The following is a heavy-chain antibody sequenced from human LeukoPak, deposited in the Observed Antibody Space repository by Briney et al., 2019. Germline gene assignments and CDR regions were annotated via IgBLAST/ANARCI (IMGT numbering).Heavy chain of an antibody. J-gene: IGHJ5*02. Sequence: SGTLSLTCAVSGGSISSSNWWSWVRQPPGKGLEWIGEIYHSGSTNYNPSLKSRVTISVDKSKNQFSLKLSSVTAADTAVYYCARRGTYYDILTGYYPNWFDPWGQGTLVTVSS. CDR3: ARRGTYYDILTGYYPNWFDP. V-gene: IGHV4-4*02. CDR2: IYHSGST. D-gene: IGHD3-9*01. CDR1: GGSISSSNW.